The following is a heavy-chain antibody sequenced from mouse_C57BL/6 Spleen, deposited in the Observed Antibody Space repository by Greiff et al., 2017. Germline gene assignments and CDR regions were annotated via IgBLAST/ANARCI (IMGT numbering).Heavy chain of an antibody. CDR2: INPNYGTT. D-gene: IGHD2-1*01. CDR3: TLYGNYPAWFAY. CDR1: GYSFTDYN. Sequence: EVKLMESGPELVKPGASVKISCKASGYSFTDYNMNWVKQSNGKSLEWIGVINPNYGTTSYNQKFKGKATLTVDQSSSTAYMQLSSLTSEDTAVYYCTLYGNYPAWFAYWGQGTLVTVSA. J-gene: IGHJ3*01. V-gene: IGHV1-39*01.